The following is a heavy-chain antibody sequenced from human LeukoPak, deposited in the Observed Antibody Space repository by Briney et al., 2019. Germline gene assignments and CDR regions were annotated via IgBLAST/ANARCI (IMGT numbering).Heavy chain of an antibody. Sequence: PSETLSLTCTVSGGSISSYYWSWIRQPPGKGLEWIGYIYYSGSTNYNPSLKSRVTISVDTSKNQFSLKLSSVTAADTAVYYCARDSIRDFWSGYYSGHYCYMDVWGKGTTVTVSS. V-gene: IGHV4-59*01. CDR2: IYYSGST. D-gene: IGHD3-3*01. J-gene: IGHJ6*03. CDR1: GGSISSYY. CDR3: ARDSIRDFWSGYYSGHYCYMDV.